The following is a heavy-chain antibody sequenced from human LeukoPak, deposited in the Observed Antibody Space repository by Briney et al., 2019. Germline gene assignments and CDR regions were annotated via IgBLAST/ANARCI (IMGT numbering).Heavy chain of an antibody. CDR1: DGSISSYS. Sequence: PSETLSLTCTVSDGSISSYSWSWIRQPPGEGLEWIGYIYYSGSTNYNPSLKSRVTISVDTSKNQFSLKLSSVTAADTAVYYCARSKAAAGTWYFDYWGQGTLVTVSS. V-gene: IGHV4-59*08. CDR3: ARSKAAAGTWYFDY. J-gene: IGHJ4*02. CDR2: IYYSGST. D-gene: IGHD6-13*01.